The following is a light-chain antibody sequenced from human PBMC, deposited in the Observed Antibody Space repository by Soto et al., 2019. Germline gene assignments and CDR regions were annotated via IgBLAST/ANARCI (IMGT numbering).Light chain of an antibody. V-gene: IGKV1-8*01. CDR1: QGISSY. CDR3: QQYYTYTRRT. Sequence: AIRMTQSPSSLSASTGDRVTITCRASQGISSYLAWYQQKPGKAPKLLIYAASTLQSGVPSRFSGSGSGTDFTLTSSCLQSEDFATYYCQQYYTYTRRTFGQGTKVEIK. J-gene: IGKJ1*01. CDR2: AAS.